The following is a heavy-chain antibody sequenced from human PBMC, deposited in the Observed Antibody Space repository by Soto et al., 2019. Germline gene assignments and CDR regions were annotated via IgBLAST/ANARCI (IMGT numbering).Heavy chain of an antibody. Sequence: ASVKVSCKASGYTFTSYYMHWVRQAPGQGLEWMGIINPSGGSTSYAQKFQGRVTMTRDTSTSTVYMELSSLRSEDTAVYYCARNPPEEGVGATVGGCCYDAFDIWGQGTMVTVSS. CDR1: GYTFTSYY. CDR3: ARNPPEEGVGATVGGCCYDAFDI. V-gene: IGHV1-46*01. J-gene: IGHJ3*02. D-gene: IGHD1-26*01. CDR2: INPSGGST.